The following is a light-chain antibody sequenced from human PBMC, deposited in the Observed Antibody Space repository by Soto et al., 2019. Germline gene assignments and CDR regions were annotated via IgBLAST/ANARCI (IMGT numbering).Light chain of an antibody. J-gene: IGKJ3*01. Sequence: DIVMTQSPLSLPVTPGEPASISCRSSQSLLHSNGYNYLDWYLQKPGQSPQLLIYLGSNRASGVPDRFSGSGSGTDFTLKISRVEAEDVGVYHRMQALQTLFTFGPGTKVDIK. CDR3: MQALQTLFT. CDR2: LGS. V-gene: IGKV2-28*01. CDR1: QSLLHSNGYNY.